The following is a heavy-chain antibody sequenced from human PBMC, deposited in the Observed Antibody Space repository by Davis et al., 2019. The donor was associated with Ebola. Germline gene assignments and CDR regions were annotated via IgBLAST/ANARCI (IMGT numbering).Heavy chain of an antibody. V-gene: IGHV7-4-1*02. CDR3: ARESLGYCISTSCNVWFDP. Sequence: ASVKVSCKASGYTFTSYAMNWVRQAPGQGPEWMGWINTNTGNPTYAQGFTGRFVFSLDTSVSTAYLQISSLKAEDTAVYYCARESLGYCISTSCNVWFDPWGQGTLVTVSS. D-gene: IGHD2-2*01. CDR1: GYTFTSYA. CDR2: INTNTGNP. J-gene: IGHJ5*02.